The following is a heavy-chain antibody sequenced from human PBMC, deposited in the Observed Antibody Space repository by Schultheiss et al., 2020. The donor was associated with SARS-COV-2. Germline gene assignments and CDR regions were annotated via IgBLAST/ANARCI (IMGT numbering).Heavy chain of an antibody. CDR1: GGSISSYY. Sequence: SETLSLTCTVSGGSISSYYWSWIRQPPGKGLEWIGYIYYSGSTYYNPSLKSRLTISVDTSKNQFSLKLSSVTAADSAVYYCAREDMGPGKAQVDYWGQGTLVTVSS. J-gene: IGHJ4*02. CDR3: AREDMGPGKAQVDY. D-gene: IGHD3-10*01. CDR2: IYYSGST. V-gene: IGHV4-59*12.